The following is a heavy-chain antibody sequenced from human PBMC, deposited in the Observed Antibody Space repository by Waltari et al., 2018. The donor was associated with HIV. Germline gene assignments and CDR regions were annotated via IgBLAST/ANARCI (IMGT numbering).Heavy chain of an antibody. J-gene: IGHJ4*02. Sequence: QLQLQESGPGLVKPSETLSLSCTVSGGSISSNTYYWGWIRQPPGKGLEWIGSIYYSGTTYYNPSLKSRFTIFVDTSKNHFSLKLSSVTAADTAVYYCARQSPPDYYDSAGYYLSDYWGQGTLVTVSS. CDR2: IYYSGTT. D-gene: IGHD3-22*01. V-gene: IGHV4-39*01. CDR1: GGSISSNTYY. CDR3: ARQSPPDYYDSAGYYLSDY.